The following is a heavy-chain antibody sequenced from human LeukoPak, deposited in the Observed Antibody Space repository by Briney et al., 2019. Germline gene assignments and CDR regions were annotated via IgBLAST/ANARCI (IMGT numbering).Heavy chain of an antibody. J-gene: IGHJ3*02. CDR3: ARGRSSWFLDAFDI. V-gene: IGHV3-66*01. Sequence: GGSLRLSCAASGFTFINYAMSWVRQAPGKGLEWVSVIYGGGSTYYADSVKGRFAISRDSSKNMVYLQMNSLRAEDTAVYYCARGRSSWFLDAFDIWGQGTMVTVSS. CDR1: GFTFINYA. D-gene: IGHD6-13*01. CDR2: IYGGGST.